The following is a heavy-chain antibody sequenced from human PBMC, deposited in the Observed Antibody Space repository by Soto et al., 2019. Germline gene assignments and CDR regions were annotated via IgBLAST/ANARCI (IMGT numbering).Heavy chain of an antibody. V-gene: IGHV3-30-3*01. CDR2: ISYDGSNK. J-gene: IGHJ4*02. CDR1: GFTFSSYA. Sequence: QVQMVESGGGVVQPGRSLRLSCAASGFTFSSYAMHWVRQAPGKGLEWVAVISYDGSNKYYADSVKGRFTISRDNSKNTLYLQMNRLRVEDTAVYYCASYSLPGYYGSGSYYGPFDYWGQGTLVTVSS. CDR3: ASYSLPGYYGSGSYYGPFDY. D-gene: IGHD3-10*01.